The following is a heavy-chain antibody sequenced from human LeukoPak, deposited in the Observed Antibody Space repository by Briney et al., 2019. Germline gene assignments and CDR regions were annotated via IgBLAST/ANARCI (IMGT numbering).Heavy chain of an antibody. V-gene: IGHV1-2*02. J-gene: IGHJ4*02. CDR2: INPNGGGT. CDR1: GYTFTGYY. CDR3: ARVGFIAGTFDY. Sequence: ASVKVSCKASGYTFTGYYMHWVRQAPGQGLEWMGWINPNGGGTNYAQKFQGRVTMTRDTSISTAYMELSRLRSDDTAVYYCARVGFIAGTFDYWGQGTLVTVSS. D-gene: IGHD6-13*01.